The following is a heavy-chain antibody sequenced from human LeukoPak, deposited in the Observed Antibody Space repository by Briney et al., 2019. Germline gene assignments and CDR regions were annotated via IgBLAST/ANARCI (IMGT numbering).Heavy chain of an antibody. V-gene: IGHV3-23*01. CDR2: ISGSGGST. CDR3: AKLLRYFDWLFYD. J-gene: IGHJ4*02. CDR1: GFTFSSYA. Sequence: GGSLRLSCAASGFTFSSYAMSWVRQAPGKGLEWVSAISGSGGSTYYAGSVKGRFTISRDNSKNTLYLQMNSLRAEDTAVYYCAKLLRYFDWLFYDWGQGTLVTVSS. D-gene: IGHD3-9*01.